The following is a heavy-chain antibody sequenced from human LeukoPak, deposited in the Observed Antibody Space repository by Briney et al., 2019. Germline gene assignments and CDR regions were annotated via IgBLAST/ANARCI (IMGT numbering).Heavy chain of an antibody. CDR1: RFTFTTYA. J-gene: IGHJ4*02. D-gene: IGHD3-10*01. Sequence: GGCLRLSCAASRFTFTTYAMTWVRQAPGKGLEWVSYISERGGSTSYADSVKGRFTISRDTSLNTLYLQMTSLRAEDTAVYFCAKRGIVIRGILVIGYHQEAYHYDYWGQGVLVTVSS. CDR2: ISERGGST. CDR3: AKRGIVIRGILVIGYHQEAYHYDY. V-gene: IGHV3-23*01.